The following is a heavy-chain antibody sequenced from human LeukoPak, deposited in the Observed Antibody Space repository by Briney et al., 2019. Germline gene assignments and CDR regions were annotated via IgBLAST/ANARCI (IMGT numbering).Heavy chain of an antibody. CDR2: INPSGGST. D-gene: IGHD2-2*01. J-gene: IGHJ4*02. V-gene: IGHV1-46*01. CDR3: ARSRCSTSTSCYYFFFFDS. Sequence: ASVKVSCKASGYTFTSYYIHWVRQAPGQGLEWMGIINPSGGSTTYAQKFQDRVTMTTDTSTSTAYMELRSLRSDDTAVYYCARSRCSTSTSCYYFFFFDSWGQGTLVTVSS. CDR1: GYTFTSYY.